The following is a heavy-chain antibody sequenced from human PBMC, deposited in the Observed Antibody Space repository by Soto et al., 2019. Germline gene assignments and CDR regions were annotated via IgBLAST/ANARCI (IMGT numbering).Heavy chain of an antibody. Sequence: PGGSLRLSCAASEYTFSDYYISGIRQAPGKGREWISYIDTSGTKIYYADSVKGRFTISRDNAKNSLYMEMTSLRDDDPAVYYCASHYDMWSGPLSPVDYWGQGTLVTVSS. J-gene: IGHJ4*02. CDR1: EYTFSDYY. D-gene: IGHD3-22*01. CDR2: IDTSGTKI. CDR3: ASHYDMWSGPLSPVDY. V-gene: IGHV3-11*01.